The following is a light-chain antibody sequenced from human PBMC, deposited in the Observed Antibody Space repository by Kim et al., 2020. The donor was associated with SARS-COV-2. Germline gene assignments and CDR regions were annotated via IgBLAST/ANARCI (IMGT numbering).Light chain of an antibody. J-gene: IGLJ3*02. CDR1: SSDVGGYNY. CDR2: DVS. Sequence: SITISCTGTSSDVGGYNYVSWYQQHPGKAPKLMIYDVSKRPSGVSNRFSGSKSGNTASLTISGLQAEDEADYYCSSYTSSSTFWVFGGGTQLTVL. V-gene: IGLV2-14*04. CDR3: SSYTSSSTFWV.